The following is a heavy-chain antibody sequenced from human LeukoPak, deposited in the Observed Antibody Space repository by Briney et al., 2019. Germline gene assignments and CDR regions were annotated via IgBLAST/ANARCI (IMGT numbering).Heavy chain of an antibody. V-gene: IGHV4-34*01. Sequence: SETLSLTCAVYVGSFSGYYWSWIRQPPGKGLEWIGEINHSGSTNYNPSLKSRVTISVDTSKNQFSLKLRSVTAADTAVYYCARIKEMTSINYFDYWGQGTLVTVSS. J-gene: IGHJ4*02. CDR1: VGSFSGYY. CDR2: INHSGST. CDR3: ARIKEMTSINYFDY. D-gene: IGHD5-24*01.